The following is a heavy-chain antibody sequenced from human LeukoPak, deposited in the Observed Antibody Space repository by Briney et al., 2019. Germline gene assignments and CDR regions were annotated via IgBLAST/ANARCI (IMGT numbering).Heavy chain of an antibody. D-gene: IGHD3-22*01. CDR2: IYHSGST. Sequence: SETLSLTCTVSGGSISSSSYYWGWIRQPPGKGLEWIGSIYHSGSTYYNPSLKSRVTISVDTSKNQFSLKLSSVTAADTAVYYCARNDGSGYYFDYWGQGTLVTVSS. V-gene: IGHV4-39*07. J-gene: IGHJ4*02. CDR1: GGSISSSSYY. CDR3: ARNDGSGYYFDY.